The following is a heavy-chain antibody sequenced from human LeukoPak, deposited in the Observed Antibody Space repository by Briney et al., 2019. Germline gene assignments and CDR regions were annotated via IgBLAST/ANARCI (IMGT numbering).Heavy chain of an antibody. CDR1: GYTFTSYA. CDR2: INAGNGNT. Sequence: GASVKVSCKASGYTFTSYAMHWVRQAPGQRLEWMGWINAGNGNTKYSQEFQGRVTITRDTSASTAYMELSSLRSEDMAVYYCARASVSRRYFDWLLGDYYMDVWGKGTTVTVSS. D-gene: IGHD3-9*01. CDR3: ARASVSRRYFDWLLGDYYMDV. J-gene: IGHJ6*03. V-gene: IGHV1-3*03.